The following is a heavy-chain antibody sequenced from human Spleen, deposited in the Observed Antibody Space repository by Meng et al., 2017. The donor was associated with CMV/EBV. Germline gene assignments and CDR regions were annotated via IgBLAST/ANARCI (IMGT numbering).Heavy chain of an antibody. D-gene: IGHD5-24*01. J-gene: IGHJ4*02. CDR1: GYAFTTYG. Sequence: ASVKVSCKASGYAFTTYGITWLRQAPGQRLECMGWISGYNGDTDYAQKLQGRYTMTRDTSTRTAYMALRSLRSDDTAVYYCARSVEMTTIYDYWGQGTLVTVSS. CDR3: ARSVEMTTIYDY. V-gene: IGHV1-18*01. CDR2: ISGYNGDT.